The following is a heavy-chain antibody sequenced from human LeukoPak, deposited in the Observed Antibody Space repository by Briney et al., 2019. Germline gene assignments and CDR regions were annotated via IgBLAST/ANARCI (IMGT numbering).Heavy chain of an antibody. CDR3: ARDTQPSGSDSAIDY. J-gene: IGHJ4*02. V-gene: IGHV4-39*07. CDR2: IHYSGSA. D-gene: IGHD5-12*01. Sequence: SETLSLTCTVSGASISSSNYYWGWIRQPPGKGLEWIGSIHYSGSAYYNPSLKSRVTISVDTSKNQFSLKLSSVTAADTAVYYCARDTQPSGSDSAIDYWGQGTLVTVSS. CDR1: GASISSSNYY.